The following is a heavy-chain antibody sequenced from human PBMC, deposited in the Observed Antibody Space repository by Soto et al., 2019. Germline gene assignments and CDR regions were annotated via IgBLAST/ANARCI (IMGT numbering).Heavy chain of an antibody. Sequence: GGSLRLSCAASGFTFSDHYMSWIRQAPGKGLEWVSYISSSGDIIYYADSVKGRFTISRDNAKNSLYLQMNSLRAEDTAVYYCARDLGYYDSSGYFDYWGQGTLVTV. J-gene: IGHJ4*02. V-gene: IGHV3-11*01. D-gene: IGHD3-22*01. CDR1: GFTFSDHY. CDR2: ISSSGDII. CDR3: ARDLGYYDSSGYFDY.